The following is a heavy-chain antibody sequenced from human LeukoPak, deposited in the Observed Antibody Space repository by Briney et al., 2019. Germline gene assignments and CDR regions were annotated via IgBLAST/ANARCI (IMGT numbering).Heavy chain of an antibody. D-gene: IGHD6-6*01. CDR1: GGSISSGGYY. CDR3: ARDRRGYSSSSGSRHFDY. J-gene: IGHJ4*02. CDR2: IYYTGNT. Sequence: PSETLSLTCTVSGGSISSGGYYWSWIRQHPGKGLEWIGYIYYTGNTYYNPSLKSRVTISVDRSKNQFSLKLSSVTAADTAVYYCARDRRGYSSSSGSRHFDYWGQGTLVTVSS. V-gene: IGHV4-31*03.